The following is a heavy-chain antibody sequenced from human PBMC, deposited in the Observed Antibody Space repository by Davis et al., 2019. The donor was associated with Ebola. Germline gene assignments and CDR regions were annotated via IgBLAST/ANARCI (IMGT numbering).Heavy chain of an antibody. CDR1: GFTFSSHS. CDR3: ARGPVYYYGSGSYSGS. J-gene: IGHJ5*02. V-gene: IGHV3-48*04. Sequence: GESLKISCAASGFTFSSHSMNWVRQAPGKGLEWVSYISSSSSTIYYADSVKGRFTISRDNAKNSLYLRMNSLRAEDTAVYYCARGPVYYYGSGSYSGSWGQGTLVTVSS. CDR2: ISSSSSTI. D-gene: IGHD3-10*01.